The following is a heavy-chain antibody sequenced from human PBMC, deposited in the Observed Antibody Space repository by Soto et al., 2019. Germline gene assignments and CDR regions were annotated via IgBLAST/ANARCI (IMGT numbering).Heavy chain of an antibody. CDR3: AKADVYAPIYSTFSSFARVSYYYYGMDV. CDR2: ISSSGRA. CDR1: GGSVNNNAYS. V-gene: IGHV4-31*03. Sequence: SETLSLTCTVSGGSVNNNAYSWTWIRQHPGKGPECIGHISSSGRASYSPSLKSRVAISLDASKNHFSLQLTSVTAEDTAVYYCAKADVYAPIYSTFSSFARVSYYYYGMDVWGQGTTVTVSS. D-gene: IGHD2-21*01. J-gene: IGHJ6*02.